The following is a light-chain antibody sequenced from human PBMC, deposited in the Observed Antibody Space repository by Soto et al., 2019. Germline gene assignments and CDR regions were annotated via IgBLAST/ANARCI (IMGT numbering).Light chain of an antibody. CDR3: QQTSSTPFFT. V-gene: IGKV1-39*01. Sequence: DIQMTQSPSSLSASVGDRVTVTCRASQSIGTNLNWYQQRPGRAPKLLIYGASVLHTGVPARFSGSGSGTDFTLTISNLQPEDFASYICQQTSSTPFFTFGPGTKVDVK. CDR1: QSIGTN. J-gene: IGKJ3*01. CDR2: GAS.